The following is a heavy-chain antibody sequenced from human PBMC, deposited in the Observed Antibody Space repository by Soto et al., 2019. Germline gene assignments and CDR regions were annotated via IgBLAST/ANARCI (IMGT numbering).Heavy chain of an antibody. CDR1: GFTFSDYY. J-gene: IGHJ6*03. V-gene: IGHV3-11*06. D-gene: IGHD6-13*01. Sequence: GGSLRLSCAASGFTFSDYYMSWIRQAPGKGLEWVSSISSSSSYIYYADSVKGRFTISRDNAKNSLYLQMNSLRAEDTAVYYCARGGFDSSSWLYYYYYMDVWGKGTTVTVSS. CDR2: ISSSSSYI. CDR3: ARGGFDSSSWLYYYYYMDV.